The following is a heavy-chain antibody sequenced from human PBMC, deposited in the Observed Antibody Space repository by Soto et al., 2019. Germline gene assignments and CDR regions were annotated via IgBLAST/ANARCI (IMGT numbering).Heavy chain of an antibody. CDR1: GFGFSSFA. V-gene: IGHV3-48*03. D-gene: IGHD5-18*01. CDR3: ARENSVQAWLHHFDH. Sequence: GGSLRLSCEASGFGFSSFAMNWVRQAPGRGLEWVSYISDDGASIYYADSLKGRFTISRDNAKNSLPLQMNNLRAEDTAVYYCARENSVQAWLHHFDHWGRGTLVTVSS. J-gene: IGHJ4*02. CDR2: ISDDGASI.